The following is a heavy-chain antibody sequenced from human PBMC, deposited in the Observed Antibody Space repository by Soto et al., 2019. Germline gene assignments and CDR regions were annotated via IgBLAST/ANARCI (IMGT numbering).Heavy chain of an antibody. CDR2: IYYSGST. CDR3: ARIKRWLPPPNWYFDL. D-gene: IGHD5-12*01. Sequence: QVQLQESGPGLVKPSETLSLTCTVSGGSISSYYWSWIRQPPGKGLEWIGYIYYSGSTNYNPSLKSRVTLSVDTSKNQFSLKLSSVTAADTAVYYCARIKRWLPPPNWYFDLWGRGTLVTVSS. V-gene: IGHV4-59*01. J-gene: IGHJ2*01. CDR1: GGSISSYY.